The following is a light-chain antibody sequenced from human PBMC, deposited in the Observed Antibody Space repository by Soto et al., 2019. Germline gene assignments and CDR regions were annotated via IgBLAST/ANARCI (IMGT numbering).Light chain of an antibody. Sequence: EIVLTQSPGTLSLSPGERATLSCRASQSVSSSYLAWYQQKPGQAPRLLIYGASSRATGIPDRISGSGSGTDFTLTISSLEPEDFAVYYCQQYVSSPWAFGQGTKVDIK. CDR1: QSVSSSY. J-gene: IGKJ1*01. CDR2: GAS. V-gene: IGKV3-20*01. CDR3: QQYVSSPWA.